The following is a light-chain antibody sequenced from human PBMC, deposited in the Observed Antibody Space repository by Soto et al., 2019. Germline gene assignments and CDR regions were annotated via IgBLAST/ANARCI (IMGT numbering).Light chain of an antibody. CDR2: DAS. Sequence: EIVLTQSPATLSLSPGERATLSCRASQSVSSYLAWYQQKPGQAPRLLIYDASNRATGIPARFSGSGSGTDFTLTISSLEPEDFAVYYCQQRSNWTWKLGQGTKVEIK. CDR3: QQRSNWTWK. CDR1: QSVSSY. V-gene: IGKV3-11*01. J-gene: IGKJ1*01.